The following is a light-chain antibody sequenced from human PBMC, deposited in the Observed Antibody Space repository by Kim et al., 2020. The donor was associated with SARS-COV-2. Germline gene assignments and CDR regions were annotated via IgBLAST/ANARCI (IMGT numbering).Light chain of an antibody. J-gene: IGLJ2*01. V-gene: IGLV3-1*01. CDR1: KLGDKY. CDR2: QDN. Sequence: VSPGQTASITCSGDKLGDKYACWYQQRPGQSPVLVIYQDNKRPSGIPERFSGSNSGNTATLTISGTQAMDEADYYCQAWDSSTVIFGGGTQLTVL. CDR3: QAWDSSTVI.